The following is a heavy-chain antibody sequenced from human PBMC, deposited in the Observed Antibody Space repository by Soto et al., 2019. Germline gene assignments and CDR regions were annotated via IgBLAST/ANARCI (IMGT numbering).Heavy chain of an antibody. CDR1: GGSVSSADWN. CDR2: IYAGGRT. CDR3: TRGPSGGKVDF. V-gene: IGHV4-30-4*08. J-gene: IGHJ4*02. D-gene: IGHD3-10*01. Sequence: QVQLQESGPGLVKPSQTLSLTCTVSGGSVSSADWNWSWIRQTPGQGLEWIGHIYAGGRTYSNPSLMSRATISLDTSKNLVSRDLKFVTGAGRAVYYCTRGPSGGKVDFWGQGLLVIVSS.